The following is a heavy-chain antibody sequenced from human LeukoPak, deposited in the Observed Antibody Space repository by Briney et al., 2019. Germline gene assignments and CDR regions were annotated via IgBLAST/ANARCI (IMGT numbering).Heavy chain of an antibody. CDR3: ARAPYSGYDWFNYYYYYMDV. J-gene: IGHJ6*03. CDR1: GYTFTTYG. CDR2: ISAYNRNT. Sequence: GASVKVSCKTSGYTFTTYGISWVRQAPGQGLEWMGWISAYNRNTNYAQKLQGRVSMTTDTSTSTAYMELRTLRSDDTAVYYCARAPYSGYDWFNYYYYYMDVWGKGTTVTVSS. D-gene: IGHD5-12*01. V-gene: IGHV1-18*01.